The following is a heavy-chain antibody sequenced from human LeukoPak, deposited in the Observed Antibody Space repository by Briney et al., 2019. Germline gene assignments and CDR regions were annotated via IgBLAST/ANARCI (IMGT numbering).Heavy chain of an antibody. D-gene: IGHD7-27*01. V-gene: IGHV4-39*01. J-gene: IGHJ5*02. CDR1: GGSISSSSYY. CDR2: IYYSGST. CDR3: ARRHWGSGPNWFDP. Sequence: SETLSLTCTVSGGSISSSSYYWGWIRQPPGKGLEWIGSIYYSGSTYYNPSLKSRVTISVDTSKNQFSLKLSSVTAADTAVYYCARRHWGSGPNWFDPWGQGTLVTVSS.